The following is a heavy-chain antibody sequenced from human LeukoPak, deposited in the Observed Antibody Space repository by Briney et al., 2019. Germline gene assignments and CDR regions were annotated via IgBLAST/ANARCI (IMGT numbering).Heavy chain of an antibody. CDR2: ISGSRGTT. J-gene: IGHJ4*02. Sequence: PGGSLSLSCAASGFTFSSYAMSWVRQAPGKGLEWVSGISGSRGTTYYADSVKGRLTTSRDNSKNTLYLQMNSLRADDTAVYYSAKERTGGWPSDYWGQGTLVTVSS. CDR3: AKERTGGWPSDY. CDR1: GFTFSSYA. V-gene: IGHV3-23*01. D-gene: IGHD6-19*01.